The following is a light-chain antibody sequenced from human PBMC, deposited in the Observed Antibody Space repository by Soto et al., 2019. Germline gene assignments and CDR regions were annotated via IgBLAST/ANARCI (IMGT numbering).Light chain of an antibody. CDR1: QSVSSY. J-gene: IGKJ4*01. CDR3: QQRSNWRPP. CDR2: DAS. Sequence: EIVLTQAPPTRSLSTGERATLSCRASQSVSSYLAWYQQKPGQAPRLLIYDASNRATGIPARFSGSGSGTDFTLTISSLEPEDFAAYSCQQRSNWRPPFGGGTKVDI. V-gene: IGKV3-11*01.